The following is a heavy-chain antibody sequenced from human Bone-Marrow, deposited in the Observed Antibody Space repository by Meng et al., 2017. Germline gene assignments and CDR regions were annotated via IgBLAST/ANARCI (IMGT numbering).Heavy chain of an antibody. Sequence: VHLQQWGAGLLRPSEPLSLTCSVYGGSFSGYYWGWIRQPPGKGLEWIGEINHSGSTNYNPSLKSRVTISVDTSKNQFSLKLSSVTAADTAVYYCARAYYGSGSYYQNWSQGTLVTVSS. CDR2: INHSGST. CDR3: ARAYYGSGSYYQN. CDR1: GGSFSGYY. J-gene: IGHJ4*02. V-gene: IGHV4-34*01. D-gene: IGHD3-10*01.